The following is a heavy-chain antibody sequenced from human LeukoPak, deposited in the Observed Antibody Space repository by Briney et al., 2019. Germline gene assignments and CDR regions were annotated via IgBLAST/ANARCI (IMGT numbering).Heavy chain of an antibody. V-gene: IGHV3-11*06. J-gene: IGHJ4*02. CDR2: ISSSSSYT. CDR1: GFTFSDYY. CDR3: ARSCSSTSCPFDY. D-gene: IGHD2-2*01. Sequence: PGRSLRLSCAASGFTFSDYYMSWIRQAPGKGLEWVSYISSSSSYTNYADFVKGRFTISRDNAKNSLYLQMNSLRAEDTAVYYCARSCSSTSCPFDYWGQGTLVTVSS.